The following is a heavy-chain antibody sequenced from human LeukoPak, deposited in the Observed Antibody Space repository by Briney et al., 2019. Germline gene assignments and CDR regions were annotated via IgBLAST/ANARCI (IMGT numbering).Heavy chain of an antibody. D-gene: IGHD3-10*01. CDR1: GGSFSLSY. J-gene: IGHJ4*02. V-gene: IGHV4-59*12. Sequence: SETLSLTCTVSGGSFSLSYWSWIRQPPGKGLEWIAYIYYSGSTYYNPSLKSRVTISVDPSKSQFSLKMRSVTAADTAVYCCARDGPFGSVDYWGQGTLVTVSS. CDR2: IYYSGST. CDR3: ARDGPFGSVDY.